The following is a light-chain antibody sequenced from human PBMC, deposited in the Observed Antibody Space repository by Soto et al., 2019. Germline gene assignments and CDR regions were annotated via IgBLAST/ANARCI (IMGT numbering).Light chain of an antibody. CDR3: AAWDDSLNGVV. CDR1: SSNIGNNI. V-gene: IGLV1-44*01. Sequence: QPVLTQPPSASGTPGQRVTISCSGSSSNIGNNIVNWYQQLPGTAPKLLIYSNNQRPSGVPDRFSGSKSGTSASLAISGLQSEDEADYYCAAWDDSLNGVVFGGGTKLTVL. J-gene: IGLJ2*01. CDR2: SNN.